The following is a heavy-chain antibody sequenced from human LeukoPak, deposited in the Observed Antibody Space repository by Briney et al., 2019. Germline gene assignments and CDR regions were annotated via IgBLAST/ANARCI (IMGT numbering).Heavy chain of an antibody. CDR3: ARWSSYYDSSGYSY. CDR1: GYTFTGYY. CDR2: IDPNSGGT. Sequence: ASVKVSCKASGYTFTGYYMHWVRQAPGQGLEWMGRIDPNSGGTNYAQKFQGRVTMTRDTSISTAYMELSRLRSDDTAVYYCARWSSYYDSSGYSYWGQGTLVTVSS. D-gene: IGHD3-22*01. J-gene: IGHJ4*02. V-gene: IGHV1-2*06.